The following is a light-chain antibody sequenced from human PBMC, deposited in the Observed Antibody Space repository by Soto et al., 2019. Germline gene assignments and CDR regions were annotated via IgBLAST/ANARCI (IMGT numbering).Light chain of an antibody. CDR1: QSVSSW. CDR3: QQYNSYSPT. Sequence: DIQSTQSPSTLSASVGDRVTITCRASQSVSSWLAWYQQKPGKAPELLIYDASSLESGVPSRFSGSGSGTEFTLTISSLQPDDFATYYCQQYNSYSPTFGQGTKVDIK. CDR2: DAS. J-gene: IGKJ1*01. V-gene: IGKV1-5*01.